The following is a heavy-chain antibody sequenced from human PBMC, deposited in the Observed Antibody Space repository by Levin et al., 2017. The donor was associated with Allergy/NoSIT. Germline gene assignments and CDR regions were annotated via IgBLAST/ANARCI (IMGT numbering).Heavy chain of an antibody. V-gene: IGHV3-23*01. D-gene: IGHD2-15*01. CDR1: GFTFSAYA. J-gene: IGHJ4*02. Sequence: GGSLRLSCAASGFTFSAYAMTWVRQTPEKGLEYVSVITNTGNNAVYAESVRGRFTMSRDNSKNILYLQMDSLRVEGTAVYFCAKATRRHCSSGVCYPLEYWGQGTLVTVSP. CDR2: ITNTGNNA. CDR3: AKATRRHCSSGVCYPLEY.